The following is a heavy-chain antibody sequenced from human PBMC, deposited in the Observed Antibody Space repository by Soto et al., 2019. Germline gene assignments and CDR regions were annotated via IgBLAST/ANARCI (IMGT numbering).Heavy chain of an antibody. J-gene: IGHJ5*02. Sequence: QVQLVQSGAEVKKPGASVKVSCKASGYIFTTHYMHWVRQAPGQGLEWMGIINPSGGSTSYAQKFQGRVTMTRDTSTSTVYMELISLRSEDTAIYDCARKAYFSDAGSRDPWGQGTLVTVSS. V-gene: IGHV1-46*03. D-gene: IGHD3-22*01. CDR2: INPSGGST. CDR3: ARKAYFSDAGSRDP. CDR1: GYIFTTHY.